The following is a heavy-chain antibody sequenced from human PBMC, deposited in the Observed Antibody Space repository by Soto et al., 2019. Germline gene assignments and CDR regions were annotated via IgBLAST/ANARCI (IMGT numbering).Heavy chain of an antibody. Sequence: EVQLVESGGGLVQPGGSLRLSCTASGFAVTSSYMGWVRRAPGKGLEWVSSIYSGRDTYYADSVRGRFTSTTDNSMDTLYLQMNSLRVDDTAMDYCARHVGSYWYFDLWGRGTLVTVSS. CDR3: ARHVGSYWYFDL. CDR2: IYSGRDT. J-gene: IGHJ2*01. CDR1: GFAVTSSY. D-gene: IGHD1-26*01. V-gene: IGHV3-66*04.